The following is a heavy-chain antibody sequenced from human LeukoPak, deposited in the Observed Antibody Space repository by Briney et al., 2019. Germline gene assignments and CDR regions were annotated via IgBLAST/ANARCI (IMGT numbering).Heavy chain of an antibody. CDR3: ARHFGSYGPLDY. CDR1: GYSFTDYW. D-gene: IGHD5-18*01. CDR2: IYPGDSDI. Sequence: GESLKISCKGSGYSFTDYWIGWVRQMPGKGLEWMGIIYPGDSDIRYSPSFQGQVTVSADKSINTAYLQWSSLKASDTAMYYCARHFGSYGPLDYWGQGTLVTVSS. J-gene: IGHJ4*02. V-gene: IGHV5-51*01.